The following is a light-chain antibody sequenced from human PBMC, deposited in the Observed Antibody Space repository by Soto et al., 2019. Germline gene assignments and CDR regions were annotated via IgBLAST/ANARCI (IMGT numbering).Light chain of an antibody. CDR3: QQHYFTPYT. J-gene: IGKJ2*01. Sequence: DIVMTQSPDSLAVSLGERATINCKSSQSLLYTSNNKNYVTWYQQKPGQPPKVIIYWASTRASGVPDRFSGSGSGSDFSLTISSLQAEDVAVYHCQQHYFTPYTFGQGTKLEIK. CDR1: QSLLYTSNNKNY. CDR2: WAS. V-gene: IGKV4-1*01.